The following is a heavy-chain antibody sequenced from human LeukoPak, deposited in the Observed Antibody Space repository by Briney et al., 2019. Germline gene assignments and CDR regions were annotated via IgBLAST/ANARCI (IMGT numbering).Heavy chain of an antibody. CDR2: IYYSGST. CDR1: GGSISSSSYY. D-gene: IGHD2-15*01. Sequence: SETLSLTCTVSGGSISSSSYYWDWIRQPPGKGLEWIGSIYYSGSTNYNPSLQSRVTISVDTSNNQFSLKLSSVTAADTAVYYCATNLGYCSGGSCYDTRADWYFDLWGRGTLVTVSS. V-gene: IGHV4-39*01. J-gene: IGHJ2*01. CDR3: ATNLGYCSGGSCYDTRADWYFDL.